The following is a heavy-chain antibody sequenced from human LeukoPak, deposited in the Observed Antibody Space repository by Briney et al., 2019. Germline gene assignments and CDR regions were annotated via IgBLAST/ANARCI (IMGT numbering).Heavy chain of an antibody. Sequence: AGGSLRLSCAASGFTFDDYAMHWVRQAPGNGLEWVSGISGNSGIIDYADSVKGRFTISRDNAKNSLYLQMNSMRAEDTALYYCAKDYSGGYDAEHFDYWGQGTLVTVSS. CDR3: AKDYSGGYDAEHFDY. V-gene: IGHV3-9*01. D-gene: IGHD5-12*01. J-gene: IGHJ4*02. CDR2: ISGNSGII. CDR1: GFTFDDYA.